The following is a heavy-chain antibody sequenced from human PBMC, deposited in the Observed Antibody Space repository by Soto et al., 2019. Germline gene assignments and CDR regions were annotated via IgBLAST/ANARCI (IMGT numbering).Heavy chain of an antibody. J-gene: IGHJ4*02. CDR3: ARVYGDYNTFDY. Sequence: GGSLRLSCAASGFTFSSYSMNWVRQAPGKGLEWVSSISSSSSYIYYADSVKGRFTISRDNAKNSLYLQMNSLRAEDTAVYYCARVYGDYNTFDYWGQGTLVTVSS. CDR2: ISSSSSYI. CDR1: GFTFSSYS. V-gene: IGHV3-21*01. D-gene: IGHD4-17*01.